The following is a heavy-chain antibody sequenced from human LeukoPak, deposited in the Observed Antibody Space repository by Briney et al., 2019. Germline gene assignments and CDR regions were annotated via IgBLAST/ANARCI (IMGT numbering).Heavy chain of an antibody. Sequence: GGSLRLSCGASGFRFESHTMGWVRQAPGKGLEWISSITSGSTTIYYGDSVRGRFTVSRDNAENSLYLQMNNMRVSDTAVYFCARDVGDGEYFFDFWGQGTLVTVSS. CDR2: ITSGSTTI. CDR1: GFRFESHT. V-gene: IGHV3-48*04. J-gene: IGHJ4*02. D-gene: IGHD3-16*01. CDR3: ARDVGDGEYFFDF.